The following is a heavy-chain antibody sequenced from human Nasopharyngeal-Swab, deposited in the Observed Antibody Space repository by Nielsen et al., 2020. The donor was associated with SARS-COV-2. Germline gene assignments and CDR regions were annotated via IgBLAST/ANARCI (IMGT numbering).Heavy chain of an antibody. V-gene: IGHV3-53*01. Sequence: VRQAPGQWLEWVSVIYSGGSTYYADSVKGRFTISRDNSKNTLYLQMNSLRAKDTAVYYCARDKGGNSPPYYFDYWGQGTLVTVSS. CDR2: IYSGGST. D-gene: IGHD4-23*01. CDR3: ARDKGGNSPPYYFDY. J-gene: IGHJ4*02.